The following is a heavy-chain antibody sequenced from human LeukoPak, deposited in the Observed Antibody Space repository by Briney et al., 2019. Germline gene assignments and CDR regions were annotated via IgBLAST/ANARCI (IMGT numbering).Heavy chain of an antibody. CDR2: IYYSGST. J-gene: IGHJ3*02. CDR1: GGSISSGDYY. Sequence: PSETLSLTCTVSGGSISSGDYYWSWIRQPPGKGLEWIGYIYYSGSTYYNPSLKSRVTISVDTSKNQFSLKLSSVTAADTAVYYCARGVPGGPITIFGVVIGAFDIWGQGTMVTVSS. V-gene: IGHV4-30-4*08. CDR3: ARGVPGGPITIFGVVIGAFDI. D-gene: IGHD3-3*01.